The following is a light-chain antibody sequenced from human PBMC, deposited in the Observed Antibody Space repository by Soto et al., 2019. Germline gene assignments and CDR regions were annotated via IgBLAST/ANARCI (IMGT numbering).Light chain of an antibody. CDR1: SGDIGSYNR. CDR3: SSYTSSSVYV. J-gene: IGLJ1*01. Sequence: QSALTLPASLAGSPGQSITISCTGTSGDIGSYNRVSWYQQHPGKAPKLIIYEVTDRPSGVSNRFSGSKSGNTASLTISGLQAEDEAEYYFSSYTSSSVYVFGTGTKXTV. V-gene: IGLV2-14*01. CDR2: EVT.